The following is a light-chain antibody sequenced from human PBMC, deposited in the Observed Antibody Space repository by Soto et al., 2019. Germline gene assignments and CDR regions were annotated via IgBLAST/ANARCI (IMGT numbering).Light chain of an antibody. V-gene: IGKV3-20*01. Sequence: EIVLTQSPGTLSLSPGERVTLSCGASQSVPANYLACYQQKPGQAPRLLIDGASNRATGIPDRFSGSGSGTDFTLTVSRLEPEDFAVYFCLQYGTPWWTFGQGARVEIK. CDR1: QSVPANY. CDR2: GAS. J-gene: IGKJ1*01. CDR3: LQYGTPWWT.